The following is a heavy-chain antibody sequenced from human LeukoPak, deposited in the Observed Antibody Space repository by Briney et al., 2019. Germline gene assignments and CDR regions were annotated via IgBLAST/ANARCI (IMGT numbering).Heavy chain of an antibody. D-gene: IGHD3-16*02. Sequence: ASVKVSCKASGYTFQDYGITWVRQAPGQGPEWMGWITGNKGNTNYTQKFQGRVTMTTDTSTSTAYMELRSLRSDDTAVYYCARERRYDYVRGSYREGGVYWGQGTLVTVSS. J-gene: IGHJ4*02. CDR3: ARERRYDYVRGSYREGGVY. V-gene: IGHV1-18*01. CDR1: GYTFQDYG. CDR2: ITGNKGNT.